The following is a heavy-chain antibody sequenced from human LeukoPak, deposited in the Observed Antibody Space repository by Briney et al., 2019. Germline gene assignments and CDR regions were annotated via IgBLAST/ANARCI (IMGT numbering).Heavy chain of an antibody. V-gene: IGHV3-66*04. J-gene: IGHJ6*02. CDR3: ARHQEVVAVWDYYYGMDV. Sequence: PGGSLRLSCAASGFTVSSNYMSWVRQAPGKGLEWVSVIYSGGSTYYADSVKGRFTISRDNSKNTLYLQMNSLRAEDTAVYYCARHQEVVAVWDYYYGMDVWGQGTTVTASS. D-gene: IGHD2-15*01. CDR2: IYSGGST. CDR1: GFTVSSNY.